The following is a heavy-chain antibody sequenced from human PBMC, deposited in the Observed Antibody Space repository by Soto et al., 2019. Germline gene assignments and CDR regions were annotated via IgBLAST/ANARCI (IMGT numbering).Heavy chain of an antibody. CDR3: ERDPAIYSGKFDCGLDV. CDR1: GFTFSSYE. J-gene: IGHJ6*02. V-gene: IGHV3-48*03. CDR2: IGTSGKTI. Sequence: EVQLVESGGGLVQAGGSLRLFCAVSGFTFSSYEMNWVRQAPGKGLEWVSYIGTSGKTIYYADSVRGRFTISRDNAKKSLYLQMNSLRAEDTAVYFCERDPAIYSGKFDCGLDVWGRGTTVTVSS. D-gene: IGHD4-4*01.